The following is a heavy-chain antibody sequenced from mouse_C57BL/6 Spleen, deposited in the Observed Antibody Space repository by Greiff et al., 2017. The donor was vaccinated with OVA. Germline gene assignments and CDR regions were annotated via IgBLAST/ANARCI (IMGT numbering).Heavy chain of an antibody. CDR2: IYPRSGNT. D-gene: IGHD1-1*01. J-gene: IGHJ1*03. CDR1: GYTFTSYG. Sequence: VQLQQSGAELARPGASVKLSCKASGYTFTSYGISWVKQRTGQGLEWIGEIYPRSGNTYYNEKFKGKATLTADKSSSTAYMELRSLTSEESAVYFCAFPHYYGYWYFDVWGTGTTVTVSS. CDR3: AFPHYYGYWYFDV. V-gene: IGHV1-81*01.